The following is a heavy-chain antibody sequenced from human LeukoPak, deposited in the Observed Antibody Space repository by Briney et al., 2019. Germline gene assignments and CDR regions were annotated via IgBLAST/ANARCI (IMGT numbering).Heavy chain of an antibody. CDR2: INTDGSST. J-gene: IGHJ4*02. V-gene: IGHV3-74*01. CDR3: ISSSPSFDY. CDR1: GGSISTYY. Sequence: ETLSLTCTVSGGSISTYYWSWVRQAPGKGLVWVSRINTDGSSTTYADSVKGRFTISRDDAKSTLYLQMNSLRAEDTAVYYCISSSPSFDYWGQGTLVTVSS.